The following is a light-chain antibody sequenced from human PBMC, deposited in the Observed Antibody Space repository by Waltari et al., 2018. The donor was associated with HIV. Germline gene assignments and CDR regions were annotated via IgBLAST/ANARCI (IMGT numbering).Light chain of an antibody. V-gene: IGKV3-11*01. CDR1: QNISNH. CDR3: QQRTDGLS. CDR2: ETS. J-gene: IGKJ2*03. Sequence: DIFLTQTPATLSLSPGQTATLSCGASQNISNHLAWYQQHSGRPPRLLIYETSSRPTTTPVRFSGSGSETDFTLTISNLEPEDFAVYYCQQRTDGLSFGPGT.